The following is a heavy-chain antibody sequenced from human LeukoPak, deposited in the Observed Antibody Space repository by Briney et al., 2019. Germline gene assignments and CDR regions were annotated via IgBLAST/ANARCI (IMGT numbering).Heavy chain of an antibody. CDR1: GFTLSSYA. Sequence: PGGSLRLSCAASGFTLSSYAMNWVRQAPGKGLEWVSGISGSGVSPYYADSVKGRFTMSRDNSKNTLYLQMNSLRGEDTAVYYCAKANSPYYYDSSGYSPFDYWGQGTLVTVSS. D-gene: IGHD3-22*01. V-gene: IGHV3-23*01. CDR2: ISGSGVSP. J-gene: IGHJ4*02. CDR3: AKANSPYYYDSSGYSPFDY.